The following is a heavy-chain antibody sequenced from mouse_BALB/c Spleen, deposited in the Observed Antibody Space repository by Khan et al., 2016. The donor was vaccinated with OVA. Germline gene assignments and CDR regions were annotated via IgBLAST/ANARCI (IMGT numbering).Heavy chain of an antibody. CDR2: MWIGGST. Sequence: QVQLKESGPGLVAPSQSLSITCTVSGFSLSRYSVHWVRQPPGKGLEWLGIMWIGGSTDYNSALKSRLIISKDNSKSQVFLEMNSLQTDDTAMYXWDRNRDGGSYWYFDVWGAGTTVTVSS. CDR1: GFSLSRYS. J-gene: IGHJ1*01. CDR3: DRNRDGGSYWYFDV. V-gene: IGHV2-6-4*01.